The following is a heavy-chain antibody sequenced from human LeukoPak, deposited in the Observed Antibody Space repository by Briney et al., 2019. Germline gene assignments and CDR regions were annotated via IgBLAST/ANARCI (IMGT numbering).Heavy chain of an antibody. CDR3: ARTSDGNHGDYFDY. J-gene: IGHJ4*02. CDR1: GFTFSNYW. V-gene: IGHV3-7*01. Sequence: GRSLRLSCAASGFTFSNYWMSWVRQAPGKGLEWLANIKQDGSEKYYVDFVKGRFTISRDNAKNSLYLQMNSLRAEDTAVYYCARTSDGNHGDYFDYWGQGTLVTVSS. CDR2: IKQDGSEK. D-gene: IGHD2-15*01.